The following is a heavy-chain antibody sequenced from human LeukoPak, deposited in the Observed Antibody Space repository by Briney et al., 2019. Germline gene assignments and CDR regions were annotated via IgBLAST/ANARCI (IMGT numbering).Heavy chain of an antibody. CDR2: FDPEGGET. CDR3: ATVYGSGSYGPNYFDY. D-gene: IGHD3-10*01. V-gene: IGHV1-24*01. J-gene: IGHJ4*02. CDR1: GYTLTELS. Sequence: ASVKVSCKVSGYTLTELSMHWVRQAPGKGLEWMGGFDPEGGETIYAQKFQGRVTMTEDTSTDTAYMELSSLRSEDTAVYYCATVYGSGSYGPNYFDYWGQGTLVTVSS.